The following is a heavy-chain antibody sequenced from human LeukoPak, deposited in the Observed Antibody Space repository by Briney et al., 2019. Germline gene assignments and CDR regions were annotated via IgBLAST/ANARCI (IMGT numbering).Heavy chain of an antibody. Sequence: SETLSLTCTVSGGSISSYYWSWIRQPPGKGLEWIGCIYYSGSTNYNPSLKSRVTISVDTSKNQFSLKLSSVTAADTAVYYCARDRSSGYYYYYMDVWGKGTTVTVSS. CDR2: IYYSGST. CDR1: GGSISSYY. V-gene: IGHV4-59*01. J-gene: IGHJ6*03. D-gene: IGHD6-19*01. CDR3: ARDRSSGYYYYYMDV.